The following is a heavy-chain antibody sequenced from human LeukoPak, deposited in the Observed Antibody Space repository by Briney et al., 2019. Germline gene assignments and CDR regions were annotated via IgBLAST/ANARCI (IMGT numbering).Heavy chain of an antibody. CDR1: GFTFNNYE. CDR2: ISNSGSIS. Sequence: GGSLRPSCSASGFTFNNYEMSWVRQAPGKGLEWVSYISNSGSISYYSDSVKGRFTISRDNAKNSVSLQMNTLRAEDTGVYYCARQAYGSGWFWGQGTLVSVSS. V-gene: IGHV3-48*03. CDR3: ARQAYGSGWF. D-gene: IGHD6-19*01. J-gene: IGHJ4*02.